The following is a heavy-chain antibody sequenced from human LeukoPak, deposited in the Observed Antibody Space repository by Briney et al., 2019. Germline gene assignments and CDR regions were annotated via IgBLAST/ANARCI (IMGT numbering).Heavy chain of an antibody. CDR3: ARSLYNWNYGGWFDP. V-gene: IGHV1-18*01. CDR2: ISAYNGNT. D-gene: IGHD1-7*01. Sequence: ASVKVSCKASGYTFTSYGISWVRQAPGQGLEWMGWISAYNGNTNYAQKLQGRVTMTTDTSTSTAYMELRSLRSDDTAVYYCARSLYNWNYGGWFDPWGQGTLVTVSS. J-gene: IGHJ5*02. CDR1: GYTFTSYG.